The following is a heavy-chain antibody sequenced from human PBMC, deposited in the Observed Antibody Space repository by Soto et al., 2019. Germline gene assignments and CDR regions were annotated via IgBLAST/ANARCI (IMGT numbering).Heavy chain of an antibody. CDR1: GFTFSSYW. Sequence: EVQLVESGGGLVQPGGSLRLSCAASGFTFSSYWMHCVRQAPGKGLVWVSRINSDGSSTSYADSVKGRFTISRDNAKNTLYLQMNSLRAEDTAVYYCAIWGVNYYGMDVWGQGTTVTVSS. CDR3: AIWGVNYYGMDV. V-gene: IGHV3-74*01. J-gene: IGHJ6*02. CDR2: INSDGSST. D-gene: IGHD3-16*01.